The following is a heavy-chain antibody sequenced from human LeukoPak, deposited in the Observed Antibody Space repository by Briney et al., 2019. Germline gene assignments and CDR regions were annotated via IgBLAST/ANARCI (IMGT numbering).Heavy chain of an antibody. V-gene: IGHV3-21*01. J-gene: IGHJ4*02. Sequence: GGSLSLSCAASGFTFSSYSMNWVRQAPGKGLEWVSSISSSSSYIYYADSVKGRFTISRDNAKNSLYLQMNSLRAEDTAVYYCARDRHLLRYFDWLRTGDYWGQGTLVTVSS. CDR3: ARDRHLLRYFDWLRTGDY. D-gene: IGHD3-9*01. CDR1: GFTFSSYS. CDR2: ISSSSSYI.